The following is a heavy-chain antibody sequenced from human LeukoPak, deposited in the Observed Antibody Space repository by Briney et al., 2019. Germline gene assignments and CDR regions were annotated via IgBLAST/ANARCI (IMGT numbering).Heavy chain of an antibody. D-gene: IGHD3-22*01. CDR3: TRSYDSSGYYPGYFQH. CDR1: GFTFGDYA. CDR2: ISSKAYGGTT. Sequence: PGRSLRLSCTASGFTFGDYAMSWVREAPGKGLEWVGFISSKAYGGTTEYAAAVIGRFTISRDDSKSIAYLQMNSLKTEDTAVYYCTRSYDSSGYYPGYFQHWGQGTLVTVSS. V-gene: IGHV3-49*04. J-gene: IGHJ1*01.